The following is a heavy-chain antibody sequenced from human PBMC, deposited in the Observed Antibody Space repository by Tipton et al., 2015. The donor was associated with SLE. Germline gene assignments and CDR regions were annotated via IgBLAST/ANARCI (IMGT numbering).Heavy chain of an antibody. D-gene: IGHD1-26*01. V-gene: IGHV3-7*01. CDR2: IKQDGSEK. CDR1: GFTFSSYW. CDR3: TRARPLWELPSGDY. J-gene: IGHJ4*02. Sequence: SLRLSCAASGFTFSSYWMSWVRQAPGKGLEWVANIKQDGSEKYYVDSVKGRFTISRDNAKNSLYLQMNSLRAEDTAVYYCTRARPLWELPSGDYWGQGTLVTVSS.